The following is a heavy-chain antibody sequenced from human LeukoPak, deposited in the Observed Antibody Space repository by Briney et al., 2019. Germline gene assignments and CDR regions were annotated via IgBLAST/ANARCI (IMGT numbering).Heavy chain of an antibody. Sequence: GGSLRLSCAASGFTFSSYAMHWVRQAPGKGLGWVAVISYDGSNKYYADSVKGRFTISRDNSKNTLYLQMNSLRAEDTAVYYCAREITMVRGVYCDYWGQGTLVTVSS. CDR3: AREITMVRGVYCDY. J-gene: IGHJ4*02. V-gene: IGHV3-30*04. CDR1: GFTFSSYA. D-gene: IGHD3-10*01. CDR2: ISYDGSNK.